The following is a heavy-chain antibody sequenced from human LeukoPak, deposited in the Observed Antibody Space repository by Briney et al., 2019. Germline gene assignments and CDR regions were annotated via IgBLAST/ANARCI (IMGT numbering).Heavy chain of an antibody. V-gene: IGHV4-30-2*01. D-gene: IGHD3-22*01. CDR3: ARGSYYYDSSGPKDWDY. J-gene: IGHJ4*02. CDR2: IYHSGST. CDR1: GGSISSGGYY. Sequence: SETLSLTCTVSGGSISSGGYYWSWIRQPPGKGLEWIEYIYHSGSTYYNPSLKSRVTISVDRSKNQFSLKLSSVTAADTAVYYCARGSYYYDSSGPKDWDYWGQGTLVTVSS.